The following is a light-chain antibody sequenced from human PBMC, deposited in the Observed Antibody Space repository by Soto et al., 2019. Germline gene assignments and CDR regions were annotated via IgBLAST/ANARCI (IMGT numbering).Light chain of an antibody. Sequence: SYELTQPTSVSVAPGQAASITCGGNNIGSKSVHWYQQKSGQAPVLVIYYDADRPSGIPERFSGSKSENTATLTISRVEAGDEADYYCQVWDSSSDLVIFGGGTQLTVL. J-gene: IGLJ2*01. V-gene: IGLV3-21*04. CDR3: QVWDSSSDLVI. CDR1: NIGSKS. CDR2: YDA.